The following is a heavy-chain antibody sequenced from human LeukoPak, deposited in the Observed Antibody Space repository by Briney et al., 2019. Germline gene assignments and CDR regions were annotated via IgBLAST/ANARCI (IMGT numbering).Heavy chain of an antibody. D-gene: IGHD2-2*01. CDR2: IYYSGST. J-gene: IGHJ4*02. CDR1: GYSISSSNW. Sequence: SETLSLTCAVSGYSISSSNWWGWIRQPPGKGLEGNGYIYYSGSTYYNPSLRSRVTMSVDTSKNQFSPKLRSVTAVATAVYYCARRSPAASYFDYWGQGTLVTVSS. CDR3: ARRSPAASYFDY. V-gene: IGHV4-28*01.